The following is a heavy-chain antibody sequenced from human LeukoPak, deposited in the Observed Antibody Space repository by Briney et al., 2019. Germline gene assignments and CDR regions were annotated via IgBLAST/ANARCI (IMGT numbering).Heavy chain of an antibody. CDR2: INHSGST. D-gene: IGHD6-13*01. Sequence: PSETLSLTCAVYGGSFSGYYWSWIRQPPGRGLEWIGEINHSGSTNYNPSLKSRVTISVDTSKNQFSLKLSSVTAADTAVYYCARGSIAAAQRGYYCYYMDVWGKGTTVTVSS. V-gene: IGHV4-34*01. J-gene: IGHJ6*03. CDR3: ARGSIAAAQRGYYCYYMDV. CDR1: GGSFSGYY.